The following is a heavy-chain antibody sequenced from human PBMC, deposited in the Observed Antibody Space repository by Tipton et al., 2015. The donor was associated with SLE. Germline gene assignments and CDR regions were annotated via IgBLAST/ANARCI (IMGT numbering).Heavy chain of an antibody. CDR2: INHSGNT. CDR1: GGSISSYY. V-gene: IGHV4-34*01. D-gene: IGHD1-14*01. Sequence: TLSLTCTVSGGSISSYYWSWIRQPPGKGLEWIGEINHSGNTNYNPSLKSRVTISVDTSKNQFSLKLSSVTAADTAVYYCARYKVTGAAFDIWGQGTMVTVSS. J-gene: IGHJ3*02. CDR3: ARYKVTGAAFDI.